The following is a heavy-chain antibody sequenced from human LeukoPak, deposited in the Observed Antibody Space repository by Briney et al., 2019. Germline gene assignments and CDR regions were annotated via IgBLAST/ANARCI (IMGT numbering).Heavy chain of an antibody. CDR3: ARAATVTTTPPWFDY. CDR1: GGTFSSYA. V-gene: IGHV1-69*05. Sequence: SVKVSCKASGGTFSSYAISWVRQAPGQGLEWMGGIIPIFGTVNYAQKFQGRVTITTDESTSTAYMELSSLRSEDTAVYYCARAATVTTTPPWFDYWGQGTLVTVSS. J-gene: IGHJ4*02. CDR2: IIPIFGTV. D-gene: IGHD4-11*01.